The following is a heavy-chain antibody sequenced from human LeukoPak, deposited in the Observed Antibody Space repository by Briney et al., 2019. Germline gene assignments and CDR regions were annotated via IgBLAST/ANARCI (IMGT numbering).Heavy chain of an antibody. D-gene: IGHD2-2*01. V-gene: IGHV5-10-1*01. CDR1: GYSFTSYW. CDR2: IDPSDSYT. J-gene: IGHJ6*04. CDR3: ARHLDSAGAVPADYGMDV. Sequence: NRGESLKISCKGSGYSFTSYWISWVRQMPGKGLEWMGRIDPSDSYTNYSPSFQGHVTISADKSTSTVYLQWSSLKASDTAMYYCARHLDSAGAVPADYGMDVWGKGTTVTISS.